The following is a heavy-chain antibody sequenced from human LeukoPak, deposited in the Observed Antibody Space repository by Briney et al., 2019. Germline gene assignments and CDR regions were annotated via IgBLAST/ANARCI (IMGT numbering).Heavy chain of an antibody. CDR3: ARDYGGTNYYGMDV. J-gene: IGHJ6*02. Sequence: ASVKVSCKASGYSFTSYGISWVRQAPGQGLEWMGWISAYNGNTDYAQKLQGRVTMTTETSPSTAYMELRSLRSDDTAVYYCARDYGGTNYYGMDVWGQGTTVTVSS. V-gene: IGHV1-18*01. CDR1: GYSFTSYG. CDR2: ISAYNGNT. D-gene: IGHD1-7*01.